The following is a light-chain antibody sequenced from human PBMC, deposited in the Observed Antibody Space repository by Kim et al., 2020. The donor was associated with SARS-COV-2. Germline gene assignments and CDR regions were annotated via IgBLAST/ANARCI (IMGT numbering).Light chain of an antibody. CDR1: QSLSRY. V-gene: IGKV3-11*01. J-gene: IGKJ1*01. CDR2: HAS. CDR3: QQRSTWPPKWT. Sequence: PGERATLSCRASQSLSRYLAWYQQKPGQAPRLLIYHASNRATGIPARFSGSGSGTDFTLTISSLEPEDFAVYYCQQRSTWPPKWTIGQGTKVDIK.